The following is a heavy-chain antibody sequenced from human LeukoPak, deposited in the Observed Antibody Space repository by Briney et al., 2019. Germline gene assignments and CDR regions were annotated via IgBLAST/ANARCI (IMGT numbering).Heavy chain of an antibody. CDR1: GFTFSSYG. CDR3: ARLRDAGYIDY. Sequence: GGSLRLSCAASGFTFSSYGMHWVRQAPGKGLEWVAVISYDGSNKYYADSVRGRFTISRDNSKNTLYLQMNSLRAEDTAVYYCARLRDAGYIDYWGQGTLVTVSS. V-gene: IGHV3-30*03. CDR2: ISYDGSNK. J-gene: IGHJ4*02.